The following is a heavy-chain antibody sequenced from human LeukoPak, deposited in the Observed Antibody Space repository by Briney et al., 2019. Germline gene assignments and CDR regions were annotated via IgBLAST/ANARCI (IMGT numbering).Heavy chain of an antibody. D-gene: IGHD6-13*01. V-gene: IGHV4-38-2*02. CDR1: GYSISSGYY. CDR3: ARAYSSSWYFNWFDP. CDR2: IYHSGST. J-gene: IGHJ5*02. Sequence: PSETLSLTCTVSGYSISSGYYWGWLRQPPGRGLEWIGTIYHSGSTYYNPSLKSRVTISVDTSKNQFSLKLSSVTAADTAVYFCARAYSSSWYFNWFDPWGQGTQVTVSS.